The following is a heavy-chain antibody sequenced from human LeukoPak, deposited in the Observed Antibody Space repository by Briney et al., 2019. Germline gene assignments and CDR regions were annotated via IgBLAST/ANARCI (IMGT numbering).Heavy chain of an antibody. D-gene: IGHD4/OR15-4a*01. V-gene: IGHV2-26*02. CDR3: ARIRWTIVLWFDG. Sequence: SGPVLVKPPETLTLTCTVSGISLSNARMGVSWIRQPPGKTLVWLAHTFSNDEKAYSTSPKSRPNISMDTSKNQLVLNITNMDPGDTATEYCARIRWTIVLWFDGWGQGTMVTVSS. J-gene: IGHJ5*02. CDR1: GISLSNARMG. CDR2: TFSNDEK.